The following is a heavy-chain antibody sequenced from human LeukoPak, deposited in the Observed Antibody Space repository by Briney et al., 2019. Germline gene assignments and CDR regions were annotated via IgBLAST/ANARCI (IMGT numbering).Heavy chain of an antibody. J-gene: IGHJ4*02. D-gene: IGHD6-13*01. V-gene: IGHV3-30-3*01. CDR3: ARDYRTGIAAAAYYFDY. Sequence: GGSLRLSCAASGFTFSSYAMHWVRQAPGKGLEWVAAISYDGSNKYYADSVKGRFTISRDNSKNTLYLQMNSLRVEDTAVYYCARDYRTGIAAAAYYFDYWGQGTLVTVSS. CDR1: GFTFSSYA. CDR2: ISYDGSNK.